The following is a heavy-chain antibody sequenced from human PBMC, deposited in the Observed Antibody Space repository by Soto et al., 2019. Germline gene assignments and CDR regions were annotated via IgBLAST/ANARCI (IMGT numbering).Heavy chain of an antibody. CDR2: ISSNSSNT. J-gene: IGHJ1*01. CDR1: GFTFSTYS. V-gene: IGHV3-21*04. Sequence: GSLRLSCAASGFTFSTYSMNWVRQAPGKRLEWVSCISSNSSNTYYADTVKGRFTISRDKSKNTLSLQMNSLRIDDTAVYYCAKPSSGWTSFQHWGQGTLVTVSS. CDR3: AKPSSGWTSFQH. D-gene: IGHD6-19*01.